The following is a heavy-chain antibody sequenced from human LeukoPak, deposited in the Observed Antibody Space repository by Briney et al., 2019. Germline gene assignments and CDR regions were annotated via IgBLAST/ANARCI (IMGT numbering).Heavy chain of an antibody. D-gene: IGHD5-18*01. CDR1: GGSIRGTSYY. V-gene: IGHV4-39*07. Sequence: SETLSLTCIVSGGSIRGTSYYLGWIRQPPGEGLEWIGGLYYSGTTYYNPSVEVRVSISLDTSKNQFSLKLSSVTAADTAVYFCARVGYSYVINDWSRTGLGAYPTKYYYHMDVWGKGTTVTVSS. CDR3: ARVGYSYVINDWSRTGLGAYPTKYYYHMDV. CDR2: LYYSGTT. J-gene: IGHJ6*03.